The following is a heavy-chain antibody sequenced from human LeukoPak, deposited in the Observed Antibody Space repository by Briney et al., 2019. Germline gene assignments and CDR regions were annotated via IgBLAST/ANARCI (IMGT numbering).Heavy chain of an antibody. D-gene: IGHD5-18*01. J-gene: IGHJ4*02. CDR1: GWSFSGYY. V-gene: IGHV4-34*01. CDR2: INHSGST. CDR3: ARAGGYGLIDY. Sequence: SETLSLTCAVYGWSFSGYYWSWLRQPPGKGLEWIGEINHSGSTNYNPSLKSRVTISVDTSKNQFSLKVGSMTAADTAVYYCARAGGYGLIDYWGQGTMVTVSS.